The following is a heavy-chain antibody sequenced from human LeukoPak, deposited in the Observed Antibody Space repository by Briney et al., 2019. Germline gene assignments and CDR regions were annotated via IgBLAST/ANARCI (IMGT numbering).Heavy chain of an antibody. CDR1: GYTFTSYG. V-gene: IGHV1-18*01. CDR2: ISAYNGNT. Sequence: ASVKVSCKASGYTFTSYGISWVRQAPGQGLEWMGWISAYNGNTNYAQKLQGRVTMTTDTSTSTAYMELRSLRSDDTAVYYCARDLGDYYDSSGYYHSYYYYGMDVWGQGTTVTVSS. CDR3: ARDLGDYYDSSGYYHSYYYYGMDV. J-gene: IGHJ6*02. D-gene: IGHD3-22*01.